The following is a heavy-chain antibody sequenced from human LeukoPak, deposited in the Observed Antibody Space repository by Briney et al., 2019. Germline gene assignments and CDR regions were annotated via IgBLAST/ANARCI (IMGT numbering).Heavy chain of an antibody. V-gene: IGHV3-11*03. CDR1: GFTFSDYY. J-gene: IGHJ3*02. D-gene: IGHD4-17*01. CDR2: ISSSSSYT. Sequence: GGSLRLSCAASGFTFSDYYMSWIRQAPGKGLEWVSYISSSSSYTNYADSVKGRFTISRDNAKNSLYLQMNSLRAEDTAVYYCARHDYGDYGTFDIWGQGTMVTVSS. CDR3: ARHDYGDYGTFDI.